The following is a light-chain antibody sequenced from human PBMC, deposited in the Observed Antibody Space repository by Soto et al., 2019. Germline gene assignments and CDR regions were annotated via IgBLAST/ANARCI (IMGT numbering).Light chain of an antibody. CDR3: QQYEPFWVT. V-gene: IGKV1-5*01. Sequence: DIQMNQSPSTLSASVGDTVTVTCRARQRVSGWLAWYQQKPGEAPKLLIYDASALPRGVPSRFSGNGAGTKFTLTIASLQPDDFATYFCQQYEPFWVTCGPGTKVEI. J-gene: IGKJ1*01. CDR1: QRVSGW. CDR2: DAS.